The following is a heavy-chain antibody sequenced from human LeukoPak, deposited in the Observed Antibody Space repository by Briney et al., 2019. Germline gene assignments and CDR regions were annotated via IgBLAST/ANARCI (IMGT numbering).Heavy chain of an antibody. CDR3: ARGWFGDVAADYWYFDL. V-gene: IGHV4-59*01. CDR1: GGSISSYY. D-gene: IGHD3-10*01. Sequence: SETLSLTCTVSGGSISSYYWSWIRQPPGKGLEWMGSVYYSGSTNYKPSLKSRVTISVDTSKNQFSLKLSSVTAADTAVYYCARGWFGDVAADYWYFDLWGRGTLVTVSS. CDR2: VYYSGST. J-gene: IGHJ2*01.